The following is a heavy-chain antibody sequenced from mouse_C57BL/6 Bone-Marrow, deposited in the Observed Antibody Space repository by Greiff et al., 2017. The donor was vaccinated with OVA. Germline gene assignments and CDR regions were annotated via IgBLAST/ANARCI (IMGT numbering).Heavy chain of an antibody. Sequence: VQLQQSGPELVKPGASVKISCKASGYTFTDYYMNWVKQSHGKSLEWIGDINPNNGGTSYNQKFKGKATLTVDKSSSTAYMALRSLTSDDSAVYYCARSYITTVVDWYFDVWGTGTTVTVSS. CDR1: GYTFTDYY. D-gene: IGHD1-1*01. V-gene: IGHV1-26*01. CDR2: INPNNGGT. J-gene: IGHJ1*03. CDR3: ARSYITTVVDWYFDV.